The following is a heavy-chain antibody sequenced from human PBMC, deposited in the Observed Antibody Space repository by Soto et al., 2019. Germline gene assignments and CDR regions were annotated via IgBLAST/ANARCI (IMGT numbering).Heavy chain of an antibody. D-gene: IGHD6-13*01. V-gene: IGHV4-34*01. CDR3: ASSYSSSPNYYGMDV. J-gene: IGHJ6*02. Sequence: QVQLQQWGAGLLKPSETLSLTCAVYGGSFSGYYWSWIRQPPGKGLEWIGEINHSGSTNYNPSLKSRVTMSVDTSKNQFSLKLSSVTAVDTAVYYCASSYSSSPNYYGMDVWGQGTTVTVSS. CDR1: GGSFSGYY. CDR2: INHSGST.